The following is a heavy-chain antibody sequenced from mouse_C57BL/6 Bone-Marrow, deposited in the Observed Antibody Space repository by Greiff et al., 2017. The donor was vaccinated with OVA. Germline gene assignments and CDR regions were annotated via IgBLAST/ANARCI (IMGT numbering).Heavy chain of an antibody. Sequence: EVKLVESGPELVKPGASVKMSCKASGYTFTDYNMHWVKQSHGKSLEWIGYINPNNGGTSYNQKFKGKATLTVNKSSSTAYMELRSLTSEDSAVYYCARRGSSSYWYFDVWGTGTTVTVSS. V-gene: IGHV1-22*01. CDR3: ARRGSSSYWYFDV. CDR1: GYTFTDYN. CDR2: INPNNGGT. J-gene: IGHJ1*03. D-gene: IGHD6-1*01.